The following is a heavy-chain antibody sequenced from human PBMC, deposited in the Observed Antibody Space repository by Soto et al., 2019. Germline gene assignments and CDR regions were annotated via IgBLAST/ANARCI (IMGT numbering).Heavy chain of an antibody. V-gene: IGHV1-18*01. CDR1: GYTFTSYG. CDR2: ISAYNGNT. Sequence: QVQLVQSGAEVKKPGASVKVSCKASGYTFTSYGISWVRQAPGQGLEWMGWISAYNGNTNYAQKRQGRVTVTTDTSTSTAYMELRGLRSDDTAVYYCARGSRLRWKLQLPFDPWGQGTLVTVSS. CDR3: ARGSRLRWKLQLPFDP. D-gene: IGHD4-17*01. J-gene: IGHJ5*02.